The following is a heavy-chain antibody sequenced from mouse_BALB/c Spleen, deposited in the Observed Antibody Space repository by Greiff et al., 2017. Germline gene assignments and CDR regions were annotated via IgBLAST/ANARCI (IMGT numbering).Heavy chain of an antibody. CDR2: IWAGGST. Sequence: VMLVESGPGLVAPSQSLSITCTVSGFSLTSYGVHWVRQPPGKGLEWLGVIWAGGSTNYNSALMSRLSISKDNSKSQVFLKMNSLQTDDTAMYYCARDLESYDVWFAYWGQGTLVTVSA. D-gene: IGHD2-12*01. CDR3: ARDLESYDVWFAY. V-gene: IGHV2-9*02. J-gene: IGHJ3*01. CDR1: GFSLTSYG.